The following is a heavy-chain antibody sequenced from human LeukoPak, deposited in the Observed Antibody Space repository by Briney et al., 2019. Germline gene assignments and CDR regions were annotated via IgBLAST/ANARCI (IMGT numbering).Heavy chain of an antibody. CDR1: GCTFTSYG. CDR3: ASGDIVVGMADY. V-gene: IGHV1-18*01. Sequence: GASVKVSCKASGCTFTSYGISWVRQAPGQGLERMGWISAYNGNTNYAQKLQGRVTMTTDTSTSTAYMELRSLRSDDTAVYYCASGDIVVGMADYWGQGTLVTVSS. D-gene: IGHD2-15*01. CDR2: ISAYNGNT. J-gene: IGHJ4*02.